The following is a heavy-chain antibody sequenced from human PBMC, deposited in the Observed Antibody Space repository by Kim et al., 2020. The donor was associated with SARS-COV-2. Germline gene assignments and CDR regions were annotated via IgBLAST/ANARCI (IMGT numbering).Heavy chain of an antibody. CDR3: ARDPPLVLADGMDV. J-gene: IGHJ6*02. D-gene: IGHD2-8*02. V-gene: IGHV4-31*02. Sequence: NPSLKSRVTISVETSKNQFSLKLSSVTAADTAVYYCARDPPLVLADGMDVWGQGTTVTVSS.